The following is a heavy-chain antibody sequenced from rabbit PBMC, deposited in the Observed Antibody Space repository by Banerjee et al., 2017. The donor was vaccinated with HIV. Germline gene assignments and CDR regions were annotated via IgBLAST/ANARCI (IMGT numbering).Heavy chain of an antibody. Sequence: QEQLKESGGGLVKPGASLTLTCTASGFSFSSTYYMCWVRQAPGKGLEWIGCIYTGSGSTYYASWAKGRFTISKTSSTTVTLQMTSLTAADTATYFCSRSYYSYGYGGYLDLWGPGTLVTVS. CDR1: GFSFSSTYY. D-gene: IGHD6-1*01. J-gene: IGHJ4*01. CDR3: SRSYYSYGYGGYLDL. CDR2: IYTGSGST. V-gene: IGHV1S45*01.